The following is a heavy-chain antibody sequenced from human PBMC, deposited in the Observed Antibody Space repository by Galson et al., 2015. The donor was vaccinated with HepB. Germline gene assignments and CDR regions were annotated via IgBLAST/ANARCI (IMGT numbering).Heavy chain of an antibody. Sequence: QSGAEVKKPGTSVKVSCKASGYTFTGYYMHWVRQAPGQGLEWMGWINPNSGGTNYAQKFQGRVTMTRDTSISTAYMELSRLRSDDTAVYYCASLEKTPTNSEHNNWFDPWGQGTLVTVSS. CDR3: ASLEKTPTNSEHNNWFDP. CDR2: INPNSGGT. D-gene: IGHD1-26*01. CDR1: GYTFTGYY. V-gene: IGHV1-2*02. J-gene: IGHJ5*02.